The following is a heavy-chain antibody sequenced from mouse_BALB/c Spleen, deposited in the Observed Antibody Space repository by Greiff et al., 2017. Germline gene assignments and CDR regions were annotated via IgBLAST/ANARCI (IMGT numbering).Heavy chain of an antibody. CDR3: ARAYYGNLAWFAY. J-gene: IGHJ3*01. CDR1: GYTFTSYD. V-gene: IGHV1S33*01. D-gene: IGHD2-10*01. CDR2: IYPGDGST. Sequence: SGPELVKPGALVKISCKASGYTFTSYDINWVKQRPGQGLEWIGWIYPGDGSTKYNEKFKGKATLTADKSSSTAYMQLSSLTSENSAVYFCARAYYGNLAWFAYWGQGTLVTVSA.